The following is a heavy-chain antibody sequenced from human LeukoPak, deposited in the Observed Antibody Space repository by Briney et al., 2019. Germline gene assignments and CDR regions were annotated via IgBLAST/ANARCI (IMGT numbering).Heavy chain of an antibody. CDR1: GDSISSSSYY. Sequence: PSETLSLTCTVSGDSISSSSYYWGWIRQPPGKGLEWIGSMHYSGNTYYTPSLKSRVTISVDTSKNQFSLELSSVTAADTAVYYCVRSMRVVVIPSAQAFDIWGQGTMVTVSS. J-gene: IGHJ3*02. CDR3: VRSMRVVVIPSAQAFDI. D-gene: IGHD2-15*01. V-gene: IGHV4-39*01. CDR2: MHYSGNT.